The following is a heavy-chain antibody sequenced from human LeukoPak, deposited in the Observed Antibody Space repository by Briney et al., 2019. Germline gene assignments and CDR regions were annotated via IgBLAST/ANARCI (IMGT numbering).Heavy chain of an antibody. J-gene: IGHJ4*02. Sequence: GGSLRLPCAASGFTFSSYSMNWVSQAPGKGLEWVAYISSSSSAIYYADSVKGRFTISRDNAKNSLYLQMNSLRAEDTAVYYCARDAPNYYGSGSIDYWGQGTLVTVSS. CDR2: ISSSSSAI. V-gene: IGHV3-21*05. D-gene: IGHD3-10*01. CDR1: GFTFSSYS. CDR3: ARDAPNYYGSGSIDY.